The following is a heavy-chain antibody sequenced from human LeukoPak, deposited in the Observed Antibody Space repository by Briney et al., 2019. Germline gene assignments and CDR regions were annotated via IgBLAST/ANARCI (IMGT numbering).Heavy chain of an antibody. V-gene: IGHV3-23*01. J-gene: IGHJ4*02. D-gene: IGHD7-27*01. CDR3: ARDPNWGSGY. CDR2: IGTSGGDI. Sequence: GGSLRLSCAASGFTFSNYVMIWVRQPQGKGLEWVSIIGTSGGDIHYADSVKGRFSISRDNSKNTLSLQMNSLRVDDTAVYYCARDPNWGSGYWGQGTLVTVSS. CDR1: GFTFSNYV.